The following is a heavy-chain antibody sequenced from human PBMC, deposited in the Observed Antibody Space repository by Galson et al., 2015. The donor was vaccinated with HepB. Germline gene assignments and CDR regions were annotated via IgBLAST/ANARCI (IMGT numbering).Heavy chain of an antibody. J-gene: IGHJ6*02. D-gene: IGHD3-10*01. CDR1: GFTFSSYG. CDR3: AKDLKAYYYAMGYYYYGMDV. Sequence: SLRLSCAASGFTFSSYGMHWVRQAPGKGLEWVAVISYDGSNKYYADSVKGRFTISRDNSKNTLYLQMNSLRAEDTAVYYCAKDLKAYYYAMGYYYYGMDVWGQGTTVTASS. CDR2: ISYDGSNK. V-gene: IGHV3-30*18.